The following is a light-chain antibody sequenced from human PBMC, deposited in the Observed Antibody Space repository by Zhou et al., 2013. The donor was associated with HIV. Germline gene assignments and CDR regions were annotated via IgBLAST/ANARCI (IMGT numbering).Light chain of an antibody. CDR3: QSYDSNNIV. Sequence: KFMLTQPHSVSESPGRPVTISCTRSSGSIASNYVQWYQQRPGSSPTTVIYEDKQRPSGVPDRFSGSIDSSSNSASLTISGLKTEDEADYYCQSYDSNNIVLGGGTKLTVL. J-gene: IGLJ2*01. V-gene: IGLV6-57*01. CDR1: SGSIASNY. CDR2: EDK.